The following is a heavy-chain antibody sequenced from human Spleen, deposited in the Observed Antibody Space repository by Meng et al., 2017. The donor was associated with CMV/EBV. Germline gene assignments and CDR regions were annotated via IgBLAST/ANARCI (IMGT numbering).Heavy chain of an antibody. CDR2: FYTGGNT. V-gene: IGHV3-53*01. CDR3: ARGCNKWNYFDGLDV. J-gene: IGHJ6*02. Sequence: GESLKISCAASGFTVSPNHMSWVRQAPGKGLECVSTFYTGGNTFYADSVKGRFTISRDNSKNTLYLQMNSLRVEDTAVYYCARGCNKWNYFDGLDVWGRGTTVTVSS. D-gene: IGHD1-7*01. CDR1: GFTVSPNH.